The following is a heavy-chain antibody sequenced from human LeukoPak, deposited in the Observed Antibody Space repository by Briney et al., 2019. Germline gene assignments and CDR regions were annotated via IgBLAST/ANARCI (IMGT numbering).Heavy chain of an antibody. V-gene: IGHV4-38-2*01. D-gene: IGHD2-2*01. CDR1: AYSISSGYY. Sequence: KPSETLSLTCAVSAYSISSGYYWAWIRQPPGKGLEWIGSIYHSGSIYYNPSLKSRVTISIDTSKNQFSLKLSSVTAADTAVYYCTRHGIECSSTNCYWATVRYWGQGTLVTVSS. J-gene: IGHJ4*02. CDR3: TRHGIECSSTNCYWATVRY. CDR2: IYHSGSI.